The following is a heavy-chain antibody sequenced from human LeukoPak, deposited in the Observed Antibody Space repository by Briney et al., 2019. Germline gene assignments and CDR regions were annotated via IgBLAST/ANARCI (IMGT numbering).Heavy chain of an antibody. CDR3: ARGGGYYYYMDV. CDR1: GGSISSGSYY. V-gene: IGHV4-61*02. Sequence: PSQALSLTCTVSGGSISSGSYYWSWIRQPARKGLEWIGRIYTSGSTNYNPSLKSRVTISVDTSKNQFSLKLSSVTAADTAVYYCARGGGYYYYMDVWGKGTTVTVSS. J-gene: IGHJ6*03. CDR2: IYTSGST.